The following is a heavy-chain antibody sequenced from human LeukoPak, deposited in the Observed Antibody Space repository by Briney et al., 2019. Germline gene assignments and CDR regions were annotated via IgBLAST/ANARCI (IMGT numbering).Heavy chain of an antibody. V-gene: IGHV3-30*02. D-gene: IGHD3-22*01. CDR2: IRYDGTNK. J-gene: IGHJ4*02. CDR1: GFTFSSYS. CDR3: AKGNYHDSSGYSHFDY. Sequence: QAGGSLRLSCAASGFTFSSYSMNWVRQAPGKGLEWVAFIRYDGTNKYYEDSVNGRFTISRDNSKNTLYLQMNSLRAEDTAVYYCAKGNYHDSSGYSHFDYWGQGTLVTVSS.